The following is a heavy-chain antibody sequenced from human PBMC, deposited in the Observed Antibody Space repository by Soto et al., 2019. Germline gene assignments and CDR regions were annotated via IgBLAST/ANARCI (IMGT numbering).Heavy chain of an antibody. CDR1: GFTFSSYA. J-gene: IGHJ4*02. D-gene: IGHD5-18*01. V-gene: IGHV3-30-3*01. CDR2: ISYDGSNK. CDR3: ARDRAAMVEFFDY. Sequence: QVQLVESGGGVVQPGRSLRLSCAASGFTFSSYAMHWVRQAPGKGLEWVAVISYDGSNKYYADSVKGRFTISRDKSKNTLYLQMNSLRAEDTAVYYCARDRAAMVEFFDYWGQGTLVTVSS.